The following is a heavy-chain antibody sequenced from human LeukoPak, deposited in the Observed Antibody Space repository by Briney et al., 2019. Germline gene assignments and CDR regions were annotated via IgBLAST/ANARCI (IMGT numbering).Heavy chain of an antibody. D-gene: IGHD3-16*02. Sequence: SETLSLTCTVSGVPISRHCWNWIRQSAGKGLEWIGRIYTSGSNNYNPSVKSRVTMSVDTSQNQFSLKLTSVTAADTAVYYCAGVKVWGSYQTAFDYWGQGTLVTVSS. CDR3: AGVKVWGSYQTAFDY. CDR1: GVPISRHC. CDR2: IYTSGSN. V-gene: IGHV4-4*07. J-gene: IGHJ4*02.